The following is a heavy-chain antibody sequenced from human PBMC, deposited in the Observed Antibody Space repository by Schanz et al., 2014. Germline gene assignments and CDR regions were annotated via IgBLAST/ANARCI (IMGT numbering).Heavy chain of an antibody. Sequence: QVQLVQSGAEVKKPGSSVKVSCKASGDTFRSYTINWVRHAPGQGLEWMGRIIPITGITNYAQKFQGRVTFTADKSTSTAYMELSSLRSEDTAVYYCARETMIRGVIISRFDPWGQGTLVTVSS. J-gene: IGHJ5*02. CDR1: GDTFRSYT. CDR2: IIPITGIT. D-gene: IGHD3-10*01. CDR3: ARETMIRGVIISRFDP. V-gene: IGHV1-69*09.